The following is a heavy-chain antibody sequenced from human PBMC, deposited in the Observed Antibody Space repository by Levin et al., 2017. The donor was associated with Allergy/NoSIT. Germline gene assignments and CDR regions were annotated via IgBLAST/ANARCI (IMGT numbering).Heavy chain of an antibody. Sequence: RPGGSLRLSCAASGFTFSNYYMTWVRQPPGKGLEWVANIKHDGSEKYYVDSVKGRFTISRDNAKNSLYLQMISLRPEDTAVFYCARVGYSSGKTFLDFWGQGTLVTVSS. CDR1: GFTFSNYY. CDR2: IKHDGSEK. V-gene: IGHV3-7*01. CDR3: ARVGYSSGKTFLDF. D-gene: IGHD5-18*01. J-gene: IGHJ4*02.